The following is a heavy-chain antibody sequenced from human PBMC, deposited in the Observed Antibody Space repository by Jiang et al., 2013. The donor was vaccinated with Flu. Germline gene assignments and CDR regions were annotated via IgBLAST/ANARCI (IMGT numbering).Heavy chain of an antibody. CDR1: GFTFSSYA. J-gene: IGHJ4*02. Sequence: RLSCAASGFTFSSYAMTWVRQAPGKGLEWVSGISGSGGSTFYADSVKGRFTISRDNSKNTVYLQMSSLRAEDTAIYYCAKDQQHEVVPHWDYWGQGTLVTVSS. D-gene: IGHD4-23*01. CDR2: ISGSGGST. V-gene: IGHV3-23*01. CDR3: AKDQQHEVVPHWDY.